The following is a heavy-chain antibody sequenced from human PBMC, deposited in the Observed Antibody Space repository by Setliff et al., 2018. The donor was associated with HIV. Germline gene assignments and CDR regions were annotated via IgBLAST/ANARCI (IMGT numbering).Heavy chain of an antibody. CDR3: ATRPRIAARPFDY. D-gene: IGHD6-6*01. CDR1: GVSVGSGDYY. Sequence: NPSETLSLTCSVSGVSVGSGDYYWHWIRQHPEKVLECIGYIFHSGDTYYNPSLKSRISMSVDTSKNQFSLELTSLTAADTAVYYCATRPRIAARPFDYWGQGMLVTVSS. CDR2: IFHSGDT. V-gene: IGHV4-31*03. J-gene: IGHJ4*02.